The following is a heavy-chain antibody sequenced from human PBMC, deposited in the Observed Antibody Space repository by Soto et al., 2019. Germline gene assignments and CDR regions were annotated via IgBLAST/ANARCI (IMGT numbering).Heavy chain of an antibody. CDR1: GASVSSTYW. J-gene: IGHJ4*02. D-gene: IGHD6-13*01. CDR2: INHRGST. V-gene: IGHV4-4*02. CDR3: ARYNAASGTYYFDF. Sequence: SETLSLTCAVSGASVSSTYWWSWVRQPPGKGPEWIGEINHRGSTNYNPSLKSRVTISVDISKSQFSLRLTSVTAADTAVYYCARYNAASGTYYFDFWRQGALVTVSS.